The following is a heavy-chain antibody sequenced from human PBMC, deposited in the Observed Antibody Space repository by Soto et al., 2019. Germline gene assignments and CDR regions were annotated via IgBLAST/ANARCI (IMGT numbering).Heavy chain of an antibody. CDR2: INPNSGGT. V-gene: IGHV1-2*02. CDR3: ARDGGDSYVVDY. J-gene: IGHJ4*02. Sequence: QVQLVQSGAEVKKPGASVKVSCKASGYTFTGYYMHWVRQAPGQGLEWMGWINPNSGGTNYAQKCQGRVTMTRDTSISTAYMELSRLRSDDTAVYYCARDGGDSYVVDYWGQGTLVTVSS. CDR1: GYTFTGYY. D-gene: IGHD2-21*02.